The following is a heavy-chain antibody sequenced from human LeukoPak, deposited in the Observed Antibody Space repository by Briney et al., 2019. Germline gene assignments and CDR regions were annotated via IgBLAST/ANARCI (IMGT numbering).Heavy chain of an antibody. D-gene: IGHD6-13*01. V-gene: IGHV3-21*01. Sequence: KPGGSLRLSCAASGFTFSSYSMNWVRQASGKGLEWVSSISSSSSYIYYADSVKGRFTISRDNAKNSLYLQMNSLRAEDTAVYYCTRDQGPDGYSTSWYSYYFDYWGQGTLVTVSS. CDR2: ISSSSSYI. CDR1: GFTFSSYS. J-gene: IGHJ4*02. CDR3: TRDQGPDGYSTSWYSYYFDY.